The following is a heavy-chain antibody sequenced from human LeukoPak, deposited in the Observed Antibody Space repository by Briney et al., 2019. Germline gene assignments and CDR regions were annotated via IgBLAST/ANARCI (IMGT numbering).Heavy chain of an antibody. J-gene: IGHJ6*02. CDR3: ARDPTKGYSSSWLDYYYYGMDV. Sequence: PSETLSLTCTVSGGSISSSSYYWGWIRQPPGKGLEWIGSIYYSGSTYYNPSLKSRVTISVDTSKNQFSLKLSSVTAADTAVYYCARDPTKGYSSSWLDYYYYGMDVWGQGTTVTVSS. D-gene: IGHD6-13*01. V-gene: IGHV4-39*07. CDR2: IYYSGST. CDR1: GGSISSSSYY.